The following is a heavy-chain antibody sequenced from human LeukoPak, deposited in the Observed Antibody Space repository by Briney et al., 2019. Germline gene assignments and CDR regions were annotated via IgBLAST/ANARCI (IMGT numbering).Heavy chain of an antibody. CDR3: AKYYGGLGSLDD. D-gene: IGHD4-17*01. V-gene: IGHV3-30*02. Sequence: GGSLRLSCAASGFTFSTSDMHWVRQAPGKGLEWVAFTRYDGSNKYYADSVKGRFTISRDNSKNTLYLQMNSLRAEDTAVYYCAKYYGGLGSLDDWGQGTLVTVSS. J-gene: IGHJ4*02. CDR2: TRYDGSNK. CDR1: GFTFSTSD.